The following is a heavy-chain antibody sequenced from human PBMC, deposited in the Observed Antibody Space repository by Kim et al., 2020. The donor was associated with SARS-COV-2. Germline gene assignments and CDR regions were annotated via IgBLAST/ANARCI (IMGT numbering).Heavy chain of an antibody. Sequence: ADSVEARFSISGDKSENTLYLQMNSLRAEDKAVYYCAKESELGVDSYGLDYWGQGSLVTVSS. D-gene: IGHD5-18*01. CDR3: AKESELGVDSYGLDY. J-gene: IGHJ4*02. V-gene: IGHV3-30*02.